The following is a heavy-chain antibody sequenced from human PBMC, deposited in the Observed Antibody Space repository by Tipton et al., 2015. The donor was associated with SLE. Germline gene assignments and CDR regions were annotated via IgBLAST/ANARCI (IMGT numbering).Heavy chain of an antibody. D-gene: IGHD6-19*01. Sequence: TLSLTCTVSGGSISSNYWSWIRQPPGKGLEWIGFIYSSGNTNYTSGNTNYNPSLKSRVTISVDTSKKQFSLKMKSVTAADTAVYYCARANGYSSGWYDYWGQGTLVTVSS. CDR2: IYSSGNTNYTSGNT. J-gene: IGHJ4*02. CDR1: GGSISSNY. V-gene: IGHV4-61*01. CDR3: ARANGYSSGWYDY.